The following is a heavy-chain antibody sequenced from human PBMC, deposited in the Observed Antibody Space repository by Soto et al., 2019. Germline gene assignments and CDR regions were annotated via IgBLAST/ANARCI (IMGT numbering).Heavy chain of an antibody. CDR3: AKDVGPAGQPFDY. J-gene: IGHJ4*02. CDR2: ISYDGSNK. V-gene: IGHV3-30*18. CDR1: GFTFSSYG. D-gene: IGHD1-26*01. Sequence: GGSLRLSCAASGFTFSSYGMHWVRQAPGKGLEWVAVISYDGSNKYYADSVKGRFTISRDNSKNTLYLQMNSLRAEDTAVYYCAKDVGPAGQPFDYWGQGTLVTVSS.